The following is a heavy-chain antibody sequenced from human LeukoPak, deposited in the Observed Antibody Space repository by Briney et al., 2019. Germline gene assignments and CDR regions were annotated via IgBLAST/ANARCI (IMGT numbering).Heavy chain of an antibody. D-gene: IGHD1-26*01. CDR1: GFTFGDYA. Sequence: VQPGRSLRLSCTASGFTFGDYAMSWFRQAPGKGLEWVGFIRSKAYGGTTEYAASVKGRFTISRDDSKSIAYLQMNSLKTEDTAVYYCTRAGWEWELTPMGYAFDIWGQGTMVTVSS. CDR3: TRAGWEWELTPMGYAFDI. J-gene: IGHJ3*02. V-gene: IGHV3-49*03. CDR2: IRSKAYGGTT.